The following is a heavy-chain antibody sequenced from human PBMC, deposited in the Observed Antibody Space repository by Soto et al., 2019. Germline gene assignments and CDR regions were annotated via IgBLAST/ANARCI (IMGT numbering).Heavy chain of an antibody. CDR2: TYYRSKWYN. J-gene: IGHJ4*02. V-gene: IGHV6-1*01. CDR3: TRTTSVFDY. Sequence: SQTLSLTCAISGDSVSSKSAALNWIRQSPSRGLEWLGRTYYRSKWYNEYAVSVKGRLTVNPDTSKNQFSLQLSSVTPEDTAVYYCTRTTSVFDYWGQGTQVTVS. CDR1: GDSVSSKSAA. D-gene: IGHD1-1*01.